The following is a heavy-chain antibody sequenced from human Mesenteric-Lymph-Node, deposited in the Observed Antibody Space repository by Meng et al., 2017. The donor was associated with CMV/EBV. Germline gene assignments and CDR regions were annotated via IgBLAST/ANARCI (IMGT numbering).Heavy chain of an antibody. Sequence: GSLRLSCTVSGGSISTYYWNWIRQSPGKGLEYLGYIHFRGSAYSNPSLGGRVTISVDTSKNQFSLRLSSVTAADTAIYYCARGRDYYDDMGGNYFDPWGQGTLVTVSS. CDR3: ARGRDYYDDMGGNYFDP. CDR2: IHFRGSA. D-gene: IGHD3-22*01. CDR1: GGSISTYY. J-gene: IGHJ5*02. V-gene: IGHV4-59*01.